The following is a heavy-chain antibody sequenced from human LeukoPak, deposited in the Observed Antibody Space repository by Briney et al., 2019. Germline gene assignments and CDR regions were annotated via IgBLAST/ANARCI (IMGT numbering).Heavy chain of an antibody. D-gene: IGHD4-17*01. CDR1: GFTFSSYW. Sequence: GRSLRLSCAASGFTFSSYWMYWVRQAPGKGLVWVSRINSDGSRTRYADSVKGRFTISRDNAKNTLYLQMNSLRAEDTAVYYCARAYGDYGMDVWGQGTTVTVSS. V-gene: IGHV3-74*01. CDR3: ARAYGDYGMDV. CDR2: INSDGSRT. J-gene: IGHJ6*02.